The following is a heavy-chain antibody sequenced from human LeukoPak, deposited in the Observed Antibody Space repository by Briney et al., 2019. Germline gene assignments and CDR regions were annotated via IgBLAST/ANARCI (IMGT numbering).Heavy chain of an antibody. CDR3: TRSLVVGSTRPNDY. Sequence: GGSLRLSCAASEFTFSAYWMHWVRQAPGKGLVWLSRINTGGNDITYADSVKGRFTISRDNAKNTLYLQMNSLTVEDTAVYFCTRSLVVGSTRPNDYWGQGTLVTVAS. J-gene: IGHJ4*02. CDR1: EFTFSAYW. V-gene: IGHV3-74*03. CDR2: INTGGNDI. D-gene: IGHD2-15*01.